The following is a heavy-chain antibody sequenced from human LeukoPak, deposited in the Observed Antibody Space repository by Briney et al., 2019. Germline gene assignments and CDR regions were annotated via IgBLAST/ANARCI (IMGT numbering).Heavy chain of an antibody. J-gene: IGHJ4*02. D-gene: IGHD6-13*01. CDR2: ISAYNGNT. V-gene: IGHV1-18*01. Sequence: GASVKVSCKASGYGFTSYGSSWVRQAPGQGLEWMGWISAYNGNTNYAQKLQGRVTMTTDTSTSTAYRELRSLRSDDTAVYYCAREGSSWTVDYWGQGTLVTVSS. CDR1: GYGFTSYG. CDR3: AREGSSWTVDY.